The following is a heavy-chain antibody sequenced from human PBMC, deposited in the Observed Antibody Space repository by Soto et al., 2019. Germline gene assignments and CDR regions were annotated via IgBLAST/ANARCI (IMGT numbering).Heavy chain of an antibody. CDR2: ISYSGST. CDR1: GDSFSTYL. CDR3: ARDGGIVGVNTYFDY. J-gene: IGHJ4*02. V-gene: IGHV4-59*01. Sequence: SETLSLSCTVSGDSFSTYLWSWIRQPPGKGLEWIGFISYSGSTNYNPSLKSRVSISVDTSKNQFSLMLTSVTAADTAVYYCARDGGIVGVNTYFDYWGQGTLVT. D-gene: IGHD1-26*01.